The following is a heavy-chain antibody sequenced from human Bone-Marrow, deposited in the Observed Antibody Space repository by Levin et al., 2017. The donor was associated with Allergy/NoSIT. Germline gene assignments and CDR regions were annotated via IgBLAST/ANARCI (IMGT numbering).Heavy chain of an antibody. V-gene: IGHV3-21*04. D-gene: IGHD3-22*01. CDR1: GFTFSSYS. CDR2: ISSGNNYI. J-gene: IGHJ3*02. CDR3: ARDPAGYDTSGYYSRVAFDM. Sequence: GGSLRLSCAASGFTFSSYSMNWVRQAPGKGLEWVSSISSGNNYIYYADSVKGRFTISRDNAKNSLYLQMNSLRAEDTAVYYCARDPAGYDTSGYYSRVAFDMWGQGTMVTVSS.